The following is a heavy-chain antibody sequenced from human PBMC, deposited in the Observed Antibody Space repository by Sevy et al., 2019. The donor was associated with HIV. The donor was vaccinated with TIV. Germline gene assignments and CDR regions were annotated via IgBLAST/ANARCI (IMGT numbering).Heavy chain of an antibody. CDR1: RFTCSTYD. V-gene: IGHV3-30*18. Sequence: GGSLRLSCAASRFTCSTYDIHWVRQAPGKGLEWVAVISHDGSYQYYTDSVKGRFTITRDDAKNKAYLQMNSLRADDSGVYYCAKGQGYDYIWGNERSEYYFDYWGQGTLVTVSS. CDR3: AKGQGYDYIWGNERSEYYFDY. CDR2: ISHDGSYQ. D-gene: IGHD3-16*01. J-gene: IGHJ4*02.